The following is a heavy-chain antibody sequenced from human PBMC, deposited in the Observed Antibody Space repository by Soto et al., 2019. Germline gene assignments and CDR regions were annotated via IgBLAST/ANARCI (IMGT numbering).Heavy chain of an antibody. Sequence: GGSLRLSCAASGFTVSSNYMSWVRQAPGKGLEWVSVIYSGGSTYYADSVKGRFTISRDNAKNSLYLQRNSLRAEDTAVYYCARAGDYGGNRDYFDYWGQGTLVTVSS. V-gene: IGHV3-53*01. CDR1: GFTVSSNY. D-gene: IGHD4-17*01. CDR3: ARAGDYGGNRDYFDY. CDR2: IYSGGST. J-gene: IGHJ4*02.